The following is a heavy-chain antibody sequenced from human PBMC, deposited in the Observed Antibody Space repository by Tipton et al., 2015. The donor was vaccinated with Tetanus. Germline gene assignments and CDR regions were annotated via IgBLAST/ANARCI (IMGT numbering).Heavy chain of an antibody. CDR2: TYDSGRI. J-gene: IGHJ4*02. Sequence: GLVKPSETLSLICTVSGGSMRGDHWSWIRQPPGKGLEWLGHTYDSGRINYNPSLKSRVTISVDAARNQFSLTLNSVTAADTAVYFCAGYRVGWGGRGYWGQGTLVTVYS. D-gene: IGHD5-24*01. CDR1: GGSMRGDH. CDR3: AGYRVGWGGRGY. V-gene: IGHV4-59*01.